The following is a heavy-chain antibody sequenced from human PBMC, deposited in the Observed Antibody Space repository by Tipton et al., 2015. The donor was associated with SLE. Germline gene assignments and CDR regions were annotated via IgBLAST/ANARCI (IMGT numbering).Heavy chain of an antibody. J-gene: IGHJ6*02. Sequence: TLSLTCTVSGGSIGSDNDYWGWIRQPPGKGLEWIGSIYYSGRTYYNPSLKSRVTISVDTSKSQFSLKLRSVTAADTAVYYCARHGMVNYYYYGMDVWGQGTTVTVSS. CDR3: ARHGMVNYYYYGMDV. V-gene: IGHV4-39*01. D-gene: IGHD4-23*01. CDR1: GGSIGSDNDY. CDR2: IYYSGRT.